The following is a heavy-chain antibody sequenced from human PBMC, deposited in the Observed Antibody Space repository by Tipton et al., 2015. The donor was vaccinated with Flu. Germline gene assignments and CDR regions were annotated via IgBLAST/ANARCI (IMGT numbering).Heavy chain of an antibody. CDR1: GFIFSDYW. CDR2: INYDGSTI. Sequence: GSLRLSCAASGFIFSDYWMAWVRQAPGKGLEWVANINYDGSTIYYVDSVKGRFTISGDNAKNSLYLQMNNLRAEDTAVYYCTRRLVEDWGQGTQVTVSS. CDR3: TRRLVED. J-gene: IGHJ4*02. V-gene: IGHV3-7*01.